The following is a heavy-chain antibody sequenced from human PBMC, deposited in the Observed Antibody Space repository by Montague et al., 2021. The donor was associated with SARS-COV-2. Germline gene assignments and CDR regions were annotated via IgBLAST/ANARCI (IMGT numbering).Heavy chain of an antibody. CDR3: ARAGSTIFGVVTTFDY. V-gene: IGHV4-31*03. CDR2: IYYSGSA. CDR1: GVSISSGGYY. Sequence: TLSLTCTVSGVSISSGGYYWSWIRQHPGKGLEWIGYIYYSGSAYYNPSRKIRVTISVDTSKNQFSLKLSTVTAADTAVYYCARAGSTIFGVVTTFDYWGQGTMVTVSS. J-gene: IGHJ4*02. D-gene: IGHD3-3*01.